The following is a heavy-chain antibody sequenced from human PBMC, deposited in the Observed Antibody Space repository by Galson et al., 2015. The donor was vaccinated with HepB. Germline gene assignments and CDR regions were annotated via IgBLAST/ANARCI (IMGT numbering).Heavy chain of an antibody. CDR3: AMYGDILTGYYLRGNEGAFDI. V-gene: IGHV7-4-1*02. CDR1: GYTFTSYA. D-gene: IGHD3-9*01. J-gene: IGHJ3*02. CDR2: INTNTGNP. Sequence: SCKASGYTFTSYAMNWVRQAPGQGLEWMGWINTNTGNPTYAQGFTGRFVFSLDTSVSTAYLQISSLKAEDTAVYYCAMYGDILTGYYLRGNEGAFDIWGQGTMVTVSS.